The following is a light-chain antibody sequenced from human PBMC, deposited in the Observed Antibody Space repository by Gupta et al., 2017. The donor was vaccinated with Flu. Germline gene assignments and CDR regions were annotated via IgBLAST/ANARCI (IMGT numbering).Light chain of an antibody. CDR1: QSMGSY. CDR2: DAS. J-gene: IGKJ2*01. Sequence: KEKVTITCRASQSMGSYLHWYQQKPDQAPKLLINDASQSFSGVPSRFSGSGSGTEFTLTINGLEAEDAATYFCHQSSSLPYTFGQGTKLEIK. V-gene: IGKV6-21*01. CDR3: HQSSSLPYT.